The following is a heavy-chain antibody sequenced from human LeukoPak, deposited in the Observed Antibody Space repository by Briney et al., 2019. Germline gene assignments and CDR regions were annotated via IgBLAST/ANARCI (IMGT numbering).Heavy chain of an antibody. CDR3: ARDLVAAGKID. Sequence: GGSLRLSCAASGFIFSDYYMSWIRQAPGKGREWVSYISSSSSYTNYADSVKGRFTISRDNAKNSLYLQMNSLRAEDSAVYYCARDLVAAGKIDWGQGTLVTVSS. D-gene: IGHD6-13*01. CDR2: ISSSSSYT. CDR1: GFIFSDYY. J-gene: IGHJ4*02. V-gene: IGHV3-11*06.